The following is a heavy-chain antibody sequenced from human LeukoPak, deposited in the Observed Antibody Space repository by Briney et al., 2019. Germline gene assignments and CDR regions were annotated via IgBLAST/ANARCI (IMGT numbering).Heavy chain of an antibody. J-gene: IGHJ4*02. CDR1: GFAFNTYA. CDR2: ISYDANKK. V-gene: IGHV3-30-3*01. Sequence: PGGSLRLSCAASGFAFNTYAIHWVRQAPGKGLEWVAFISYDANKKYYADSVKGRFTISRDNSKSTLSLQMDSLRADDTAVYYCARDLSTRYSIDYWGQGTLVTVSS. D-gene: IGHD1-1*01. CDR3: ARDLSTRYSIDY.